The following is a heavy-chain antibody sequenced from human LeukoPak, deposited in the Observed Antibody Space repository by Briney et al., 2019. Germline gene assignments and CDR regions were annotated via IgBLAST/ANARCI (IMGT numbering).Heavy chain of an antibody. D-gene: IGHD3-9*01. CDR3: AGRPRLRYFDWPFDY. Sequence: PSETLSLTCAVYGGSFSGYYWSCIRQPPGKGLEWIGEINHSGSTNYNPSLKSRVTISVDTSKNQFSLKLSSVTAADTAVYYCAGRPRLRYFDWPFDYWGQGTLVTVSS. J-gene: IGHJ4*02. V-gene: IGHV4-34*01. CDR2: INHSGST. CDR1: GGSFSGYY.